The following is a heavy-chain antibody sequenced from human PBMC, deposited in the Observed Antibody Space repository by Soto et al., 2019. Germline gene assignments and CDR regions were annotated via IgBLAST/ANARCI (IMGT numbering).Heavy chain of an antibody. CDR1: AFSLSTGGVG. D-gene: IGHD2-21*02. J-gene: IGHJ6*02. V-gene: IGHV2-5*02. Sequence: QITLKESGPTLVKPTQTLTLTCTFSAFSLSTGGVGVGWIRQPPGKALEWLALIYWDDDKRYSPSLRSRLTINKDTSKNQMVRTMTNMDPVDTATYYCIPRSCGGDCLQSYASYYYYGMDVWGQGTTVTVSS. CDR3: IPRSCGGDCLQSYASYYYYGMDV. CDR2: IYWDDDK.